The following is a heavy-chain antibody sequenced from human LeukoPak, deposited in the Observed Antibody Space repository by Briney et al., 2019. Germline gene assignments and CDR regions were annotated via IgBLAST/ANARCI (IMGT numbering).Heavy chain of an antibody. CDR1: GGTFSSYA. CDR3: ARVTQQLVRGSWKPNWFDP. CDR2: IIPIFGTA. J-gene: IGHJ5*02. Sequence: SVKVSCKASGGTFSSYAISWVRQAPGQGLEWMGGIIPIFGTANYAQKFQGRVTITADESTSTAYMELSSLRSEDTAVYYCARVTQQLVRGSWKPNWFDPWGQGTLVTVSS. V-gene: IGHV1-69*13. D-gene: IGHD6-13*01.